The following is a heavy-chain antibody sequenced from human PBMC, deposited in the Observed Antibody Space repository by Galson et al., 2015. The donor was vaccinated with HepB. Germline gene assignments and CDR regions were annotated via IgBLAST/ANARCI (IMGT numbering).Heavy chain of an antibody. CDR3: ARWGGSGTFFPYYFDY. CDR1: GFIFSSYA. J-gene: IGHJ4*02. CDR2: ISYAGDNE. V-gene: IGHV3-30*04. Sequence: SLRLSCAASGFIFSSYAMHWVRQAPGKGLEWVAVISYAGDNEYYGDSVKGRFTISRDNSKNTLYLQMNSLRTDDTAVYYCARWGGSGTFFPYYFDYWGQGTLVSVSS. D-gene: IGHD3-10*01.